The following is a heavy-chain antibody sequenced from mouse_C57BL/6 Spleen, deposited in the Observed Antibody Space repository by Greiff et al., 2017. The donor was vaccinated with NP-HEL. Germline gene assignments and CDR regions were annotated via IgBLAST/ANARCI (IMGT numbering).Heavy chain of an antibody. CDR3: ARGYYSNYGGYAMDY. Sequence: VQLQQSGPELVKPGASVKISCKASGYSFTGYYMNWVKQSPEKSLEWIGEINPSTGGTTYNQKFKAKATLTVDKSSSTAYMQLKSLTSEDSAVYYCARGYYSNYGGYAMDYWGQGTSVTVSS. J-gene: IGHJ4*01. CDR1: GYSFTGYY. V-gene: IGHV1-42*01. D-gene: IGHD2-5*01. CDR2: INPSTGGT.